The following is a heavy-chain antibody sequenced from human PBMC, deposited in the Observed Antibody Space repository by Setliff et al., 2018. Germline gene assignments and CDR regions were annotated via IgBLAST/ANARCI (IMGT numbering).Heavy chain of an antibody. CDR1: GGSVSSGDYF. CDR2: IYYSGTT. J-gene: IGHJ3*02. Sequence: PSETLSLTCTVSGGSVSSGDYFWTWIRKPPGKGLEWIGHIYYSGTTYYNPSLKSRVTISVDTSKNQFSLNLISVTAADTAVYYCVRDGLPAAGTGSFDIWGQGTMVTVSS. V-gene: IGHV4-30-4*08. CDR3: VRDGLPAAGTGSFDI. D-gene: IGHD6-13*01.